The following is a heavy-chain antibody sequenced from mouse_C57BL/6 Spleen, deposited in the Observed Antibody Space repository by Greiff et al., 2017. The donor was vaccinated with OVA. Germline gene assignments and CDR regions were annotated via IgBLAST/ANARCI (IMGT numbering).Heavy chain of an antibody. V-gene: IGHV1-9*01. D-gene: IGHD1-1*01. Sequence: QVQLQQSGAELMKPGASVKLSCKATGYTFTGYWIEWVQQRPGHGLEWIGEILPGSGSTNYNDKFKGKATFTADTSSNTAYMQLSSLTTEDADIYNCARGNSYGSGYGDFGVWGTGATVTVSS. CDR3: ARGNSYGSGYGDFGV. J-gene: IGHJ1*03. CDR2: ILPGSGST. CDR1: GYTFTGYW.